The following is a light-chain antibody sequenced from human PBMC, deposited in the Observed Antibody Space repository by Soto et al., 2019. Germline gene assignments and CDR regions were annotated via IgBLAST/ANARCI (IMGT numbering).Light chain of an antibody. CDR1: EVGDSKD. Sequence: EIVFTQSPATLFFFSCERTTLSCIACEVGDSKDVAWYQQRPVHAPRILIFAASSRATGIPDRFSGSGSGTDFTLSISRLEPGDFAVYYCQQYGHSSWTFGQGPKVDI. V-gene: IGKV3-20*01. CDR2: AAS. CDR3: QQYGHSSWT. J-gene: IGKJ1*01.